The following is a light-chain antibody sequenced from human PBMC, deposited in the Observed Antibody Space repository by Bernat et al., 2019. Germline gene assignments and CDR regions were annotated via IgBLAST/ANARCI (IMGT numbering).Light chain of an antibody. V-gene: IGKV3-20*01. CDR3: QHYGDSPGT. CDR2: GTF. Sequence: EIVLTQSPGTVSLSPGERATLSCRASQSVSSTYLAWYQHKSGQAPRLLIHGTFSRATGIPHRFSGSGSGTDFTLTISRLEPEDFAVYYCQHYGDSPGTFGQGTKVEIK. J-gene: IGKJ1*01. CDR1: QSVSSTY.